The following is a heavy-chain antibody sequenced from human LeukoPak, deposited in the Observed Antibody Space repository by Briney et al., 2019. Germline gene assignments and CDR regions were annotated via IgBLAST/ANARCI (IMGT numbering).Heavy chain of an antibody. CDR3: AGEPTSVAGRRSYYFDY. CDR1: GYTFTGYY. CDR2: INPNSGGT. Sequence: ASVKVSCKASGYTFTGYYMHWVRQAPGQGLEWMGWINPNSGGTNYAQKFQGRVTMTRDTSISTAYMELSRLRSDDTAVYYCAGEPTSVAGRRSYYFDYWGQGTLVTVSS. J-gene: IGHJ4*02. V-gene: IGHV1-2*02. D-gene: IGHD6-19*01.